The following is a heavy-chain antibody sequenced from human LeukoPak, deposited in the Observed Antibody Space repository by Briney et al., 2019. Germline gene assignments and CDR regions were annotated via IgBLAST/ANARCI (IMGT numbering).Heavy chain of an antibody. J-gene: IGHJ4*02. D-gene: IGHD5-24*01. CDR2: VNHSGST. CDR1: GGSLSGHY. V-gene: IGHV4-34*01. CDR3: ARGDGYNSDYFDY. Sequence: SETLSLTCGVYGGSLSGHYWNWIRQPPGKGLEWIGEVNHSGSTNYNASLKSRVTISVDTSKNQFSLKLSSVTAADTAVYYCARGDGYNSDYFDYWGQGTLVTVSS.